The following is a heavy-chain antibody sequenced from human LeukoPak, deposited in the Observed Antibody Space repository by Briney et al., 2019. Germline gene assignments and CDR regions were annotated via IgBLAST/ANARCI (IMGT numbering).Heavy chain of an antibody. CDR3: AKDLRDYYDSSGQPD. CDR1: GFTFSSYG. Sequence: GGSLRLSCAASGFTFSSYGMHWVRQAPGKGLEWVAFIRYDGSNKYYADSVKGRFTISRDNSKNTLYLQMNSLRAEDTAVYYRAKDLRDYYDSSGQPDWGQGTLVTVSS. J-gene: IGHJ4*02. CDR2: IRYDGSNK. D-gene: IGHD3-22*01. V-gene: IGHV3-30*02.